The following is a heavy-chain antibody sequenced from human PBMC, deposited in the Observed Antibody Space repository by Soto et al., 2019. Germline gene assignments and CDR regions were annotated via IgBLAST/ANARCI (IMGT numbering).Heavy chain of an antibody. D-gene: IGHD6-13*01. V-gene: IGHV3-11*01. CDR1: GFTFSDFY. CDR2: ISSRGGTI. Sequence: QVQLVESGGGLVKPGGSLRLSCAASGFTFSDFYMSWIRQTPGKGLECISYISSRGGTIYYADSVKARFTISRDNAKNSLSLQLTSLRADDTAVYYCAKYASSWYYFEYWGQGTLVTVSS. J-gene: IGHJ4*02. CDR3: AKYASSWYYFEY.